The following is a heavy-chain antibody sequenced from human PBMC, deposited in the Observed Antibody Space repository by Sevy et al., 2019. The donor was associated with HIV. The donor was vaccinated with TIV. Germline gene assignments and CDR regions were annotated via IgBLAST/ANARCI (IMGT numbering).Heavy chain of an antibody. CDR2: IKSKTDGGTT. CDR1: GFTFSNAW. D-gene: IGHD3-10*01. CDR3: NTDSKKRGLSALLDY. V-gene: IGHV3-15*01. Sequence: GGSLRLSCAASGFTFSNAWMSWVRQAPGKGLEWVGRIKSKTDGGTTDYAAPVKDRFTNSRDDSKNTLYLQTNNLKTEETAIYYCNTDSKKRGLSALLDYWGQGTLVTVSS. J-gene: IGHJ4*02.